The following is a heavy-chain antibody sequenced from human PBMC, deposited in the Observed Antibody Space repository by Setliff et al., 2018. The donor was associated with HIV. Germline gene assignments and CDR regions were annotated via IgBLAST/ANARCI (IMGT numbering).Heavy chain of an antibody. V-gene: IGHV1-8*01. CDR2: MNPNSGNT. Sequence: GALVKVSCKASGYTFTSNDINWVRQATGQGLEWMGWMNPNSGNTGYAQKFQGRVTMTRDTSISTAYMELSSLRSDDTAVYYCARGAWYSSGWYSSRYMDVWGKGTTVTVSS. J-gene: IGHJ6*03. CDR1: GYTFTSND. D-gene: IGHD6-19*01. CDR3: ARGAWYSSGWYSSRYMDV.